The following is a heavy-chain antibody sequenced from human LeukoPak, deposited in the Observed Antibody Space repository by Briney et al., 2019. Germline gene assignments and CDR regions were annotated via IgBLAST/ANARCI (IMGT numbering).Heavy chain of an antibody. CDR2: ISYDGSDK. V-gene: IGHV3-30*18. J-gene: IGHJ5*02. D-gene: IGHD6-6*01. Sequence: GGSLRLSCAASAFTFSSYGMHWVRQAPGKGLEWVAVISYDGSDKYYADSVKGRFTISRDNSKNTLYLQMNSLRADDTAVYYCAKERSIAAQMIYNWFDPWGQGTLVTVSS. CDR3: AKERSIAAQMIYNWFDP. CDR1: AFTFSSYG.